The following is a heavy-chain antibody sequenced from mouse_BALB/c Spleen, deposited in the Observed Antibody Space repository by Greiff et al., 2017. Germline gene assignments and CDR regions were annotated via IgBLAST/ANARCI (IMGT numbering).Heavy chain of an antibody. CDR2: INSNGGST. CDR3: ARVSGYGYFDY. V-gene: IGHV5-6-3*01. Sequence: EVKLVESGGGLVQPGGSLKLSCAASGFTFSSYGMSWVRQTPDKRLELVATINSNGGSTYYPDSVKGRFTISRDNAKNTLYLQMSSLKSEDTAMYYCARVSGYGYFDYWGQGTTLTVSS. J-gene: IGHJ2*01. CDR1: GFTFSSYG. D-gene: IGHD2-2*01.